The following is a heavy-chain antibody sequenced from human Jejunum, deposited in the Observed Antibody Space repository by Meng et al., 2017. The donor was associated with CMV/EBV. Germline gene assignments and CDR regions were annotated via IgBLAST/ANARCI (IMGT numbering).Heavy chain of an antibody. D-gene: IGHD1-1*01. Sequence: ASGFGFSRFALTWVRQAPGKGMEWVSTVSATGATTNYADYVKGRFTISRDNSRNTLYLQMNSLRVDDTALYYCAKQGYRNDLDYWGQGALVTVSS. J-gene: IGHJ4*02. CDR2: VSATGATT. CDR3: AKQGYRNDLDY. V-gene: IGHV3-23*01. CDR1: GFGFSRFA.